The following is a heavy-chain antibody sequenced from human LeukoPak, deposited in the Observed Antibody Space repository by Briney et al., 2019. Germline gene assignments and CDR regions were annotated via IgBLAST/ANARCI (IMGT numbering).Heavy chain of an antibody. CDR2: ISYDGSNK. CDR3: AKGSGSIFGVVISPNYFDY. V-gene: IGHV3-30*18. D-gene: IGHD3-3*01. J-gene: IGHJ4*02. Sequence: GGSLRLSCAASGFTFSSYGMHWVRQAPGKGLEWVAVISYDGSNKYYADSVKGRFTTSRDSSKNTLYLQMNSLRAEDTAVYYCAKGSGSIFGVVISPNYFDYWGQGTLVTVSS. CDR1: GFTFSSYG.